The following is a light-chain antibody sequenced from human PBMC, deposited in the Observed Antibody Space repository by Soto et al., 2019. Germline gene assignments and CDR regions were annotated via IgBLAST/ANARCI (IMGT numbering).Light chain of an antibody. CDR1: SSDVGAYKY. V-gene: IGLV2-14*01. CDR2: EVT. J-gene: IGLJ2*01. CDR3: CSYATSGVV. Sequence: QSALTQPASVSGSPGQSITISCTGTSSDVGAYKYVSWYRLHPGKAPKLMIYEVTNRPSGVSNRFSGSHSVNAASLTISDIHIEDEADYYCCSYATSGVVFGGGTKVTVL.